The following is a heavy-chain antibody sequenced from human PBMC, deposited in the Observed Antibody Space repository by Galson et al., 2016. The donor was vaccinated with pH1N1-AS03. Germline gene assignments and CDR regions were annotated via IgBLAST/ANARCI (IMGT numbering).Heavy chain of an antibody. CDR1: GGTFSANG. CDR2: IIPMLGRG. Sequence: SVKVSCKASGGTFSANGFTWVRQAPGQGLEWMGRIIPMLGRGNYAQKFQGRVTIIADISTSTTYMELSNLNYEDTALYYCAGARDCSSSSIFVYWGQGTQVTVSS. CDR3: AGARDCSSSSIFVY. V-gene: IGHV1-69*04. D-gene: IGHD6-6*01. J-gene: IGHJ4*02.